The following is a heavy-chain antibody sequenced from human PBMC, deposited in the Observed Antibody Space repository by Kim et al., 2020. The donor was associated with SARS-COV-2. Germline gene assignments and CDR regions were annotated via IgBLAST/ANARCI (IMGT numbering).Heavy chain of an antibody. J-gene: IGHJ4*02. CDR2: INTNNGAV. CDR1: GYTFTAYY. D-gene: IGHD6-19*01. V-gene: IGHV1-2*02. Sequence: ASVKVSCKTSGYTFTAYYMHWVRQAPGQRLEWMGWINTNNGAVKYAQTFQGRVTMTRDTSVSTTHMEVSSLRSDDTAVYYCARKGSSDWFADHWGQGTLVTVSS. CDR3: ARKGSSDWFADH.